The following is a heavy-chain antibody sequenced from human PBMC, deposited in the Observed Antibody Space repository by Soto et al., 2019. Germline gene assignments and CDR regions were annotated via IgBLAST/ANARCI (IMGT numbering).Heavy chain of an antibody. CDR2: IYDSGST. CDR3: ARDGGVSGMDV. D-gene: IGHD2-8*01. Sequence: LSLTCTVSGGSISIVPYSWSWIRQPPGKGLEWIGYIYDSGSTYYNPSLKSRVTLSVDRSKNQFSLKLSSMTDADTAVYYCARDGGVSGMDVWGQGTTVTVSS. J-gene: IGHJ6*02. CDR1: GGSISIVPYS. V-gene: IGHV4-30-2*01.